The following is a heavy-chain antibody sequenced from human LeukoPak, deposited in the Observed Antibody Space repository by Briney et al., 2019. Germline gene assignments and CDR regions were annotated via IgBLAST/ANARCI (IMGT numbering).Heavy chain of an antibody. V-gene: IGHV4-34*01. CDR3: ARWANWNYRYFDY. CDR2: INHSGST. D-gene: IGHD1-7*01. J-gene: IGHJ4*02. CDR1: GGSFSGYY. Sequence: SETLSLTCAVYGGSFSGYYWSWIRQPPGKGLEWIEEINHSGSTNYNPSLKSRVIISVDTSKNQFSLKLSSVTAADTAVYYCARWANWNYRYFDYWGQGTLVTVSS.